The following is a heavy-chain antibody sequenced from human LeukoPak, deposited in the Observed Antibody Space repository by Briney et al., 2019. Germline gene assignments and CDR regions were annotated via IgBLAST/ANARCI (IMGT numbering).Heavy chain of an antibody. V-gene: IGHV3-73*01. Sequence: PGGSPRLSCAASGFTFSGSAMHWVRQASGKGLELVGRIRSKANSYATAYAASVKGRFTISRDDSKNTAYLQMNSLKTEDTAVYYCTRRRTRAPYYFDYWGQGTLVTVSS. J-gene: IGHJ4*02. CDR3: TRRRTRAPYYFDY. CDR2: IRSKANSYAT. D-gene: IGHD1-7*01. CDR1: GFTFSGSA.